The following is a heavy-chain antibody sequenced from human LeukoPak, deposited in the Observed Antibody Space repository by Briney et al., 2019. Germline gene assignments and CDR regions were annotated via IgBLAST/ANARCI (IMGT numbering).Heavy chain of an antibody. V-gene: IGHV1-8*01. CDR3: ARRLLAAAGHFQH. J-gene: IGHJ1*01. CDR1: GYTFTTYD. Sequence: ASVKVSCKASGYTFTTYDINWVRQATGQGLEWMGWMNPNNGNTGSPQKFQGRVTITRNTSISTAYMELSSLRSEDTAVYYCARRLLAAAGHFQHWGQGTLVTVSS. CDR2: MNPNNGNT. D-gene: IGHD6-13*01.